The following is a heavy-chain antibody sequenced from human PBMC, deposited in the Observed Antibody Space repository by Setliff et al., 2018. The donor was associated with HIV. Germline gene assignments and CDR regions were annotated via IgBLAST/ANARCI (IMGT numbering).Heavy chain of an antibody. CDR1: GFIFDDYT. J-gene: IGHJ2*01. Sequence: PGGSLRLSCVASGFIFDDYTMHWVRQVPGKGLEWVSGITWTSRVKGYADFVKGRFTISRDNAKNSLYLQMNGLRPEDMAVYYCARDEAIEGALTYFDLWGRGTLVTVSS. D-gene: IGHD1-26*01. CDR3: ARDEAIEGALTYFDL. CDR2: ITWTSRVK. V-gene: IGHV3-9*03.